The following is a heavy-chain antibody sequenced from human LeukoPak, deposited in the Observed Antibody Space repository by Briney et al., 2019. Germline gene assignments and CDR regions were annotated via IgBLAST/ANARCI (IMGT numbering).Heavy chain of an antibody. CDR1: GGSMGRTSYY. Sequence: SETLSLTCTVSGGSMGRTSYYWSWIRQPAGKGLEWIGSIYYSGSTYYNPSLKSRVTISVDTSKNQFSLKLSSVTAADTAVYYCARDSTWIQYDNDAFDIWGQGTMVTVSS. CDR2: IYYSGST. J-gene: IGHJ3*02. CDR3: ARDSTWIQYDNDAFDI. D-gene: IGHD5-18*01. V-gene: IGHV4-39*07.